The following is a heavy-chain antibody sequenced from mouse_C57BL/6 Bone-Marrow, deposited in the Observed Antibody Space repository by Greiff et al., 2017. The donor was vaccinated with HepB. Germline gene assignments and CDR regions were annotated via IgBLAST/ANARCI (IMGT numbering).Heavy chain of an antibody. CDR3: ARHLVFFRRSHWDLRV. CDR1: GYTFTDYY. J-gene: IGHJ1*03. V-gene: IGHV1-77*01. Sequence: QVQLQQSGAELVKPGASVKISCKASGYTFTDYYINWVKQRPGQGLEWIGKIGPGSGSTYYNEKFKGKATLTADKSSSTAYMQLRSLTSEDSAVYFFARHLVFFRRSHWDLRVRGTGTTGTVPS. CDR2: IGPGSGST. D-gene: IGHD4-1*01.